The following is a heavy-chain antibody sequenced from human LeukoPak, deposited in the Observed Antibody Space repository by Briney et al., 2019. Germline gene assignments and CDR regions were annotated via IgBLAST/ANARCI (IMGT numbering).Heavy chain of an antibody. D-gene: IGHD6-13*01. J-gene: IGHJ4*02. CDR2: IYYSGST. CDR1: GGSISSSSYY. V-gene: IGHV4-61*05. Sequence: SETLSLTCTVSGGSISSSSYYWGWIRQPPGKGLEWIGYIYYSGSTNYNPSLKSRVTISVDTSKNQFSLKLSSVTAADTAVYYCARATPIAAAGSHYFDYWGQGTLVTVSS. CDR3: ARATPIAAAGSHYFDY.